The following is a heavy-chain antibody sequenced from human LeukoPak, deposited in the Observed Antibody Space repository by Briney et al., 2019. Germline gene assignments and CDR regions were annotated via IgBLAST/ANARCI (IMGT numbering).Heavy chain of an antibody. D-gene: IGHD3-22*01. CDR2: ISGSGGST. V-gene: IGHV3-23*01. CDR1: GFTFSSYG. J-gene: IGHJ4*02. CDR3: AREGSWYDSSGYLDY. Sequence: GGSLRLSCAASGFTFSSYGMSWVRQAPGKGLEWVSAISGSGGSTYYADSVKGRFTISRDNSKNTLYLQMNSLRAEDTAVYYCAREGSWYDSSGYLDYWGQGTLVTVSS.